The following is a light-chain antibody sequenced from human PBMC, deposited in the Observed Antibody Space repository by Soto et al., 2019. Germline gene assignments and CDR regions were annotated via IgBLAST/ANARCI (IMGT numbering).Light chain of an antibody. J-gene: IGKJ2*01. V-gene: IGKV1-39*01. Sequence: DIQMSQSPSSLSASVGDRVTISCRASQSINTNLNWYQQKSGKAPSLLIYEASTFQSGVPSRFSGSGSGTDFTLAITNLQPDDFATYYCQQCFHNPYTFGQGTKLEI. CDR3: QQCFHNPYT. CDR2: EAS. CDR1: QSINTN.